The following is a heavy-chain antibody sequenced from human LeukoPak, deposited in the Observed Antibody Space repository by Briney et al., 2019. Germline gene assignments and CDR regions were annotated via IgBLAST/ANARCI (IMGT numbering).Heavy chain of an antibody. D-gene: IGHD2-15*01. J-gene: IGHJ4*02. V-gene: IGHV3-30*03. Sequence: GGSLRPSCAASGFTFSSYGMHWVRQAPGKGLEWVAVISYDGSNKYYADSVKGRFTISRDNSKNTLYLQMNSLRAEDTAVYYCGSGGYCSGGSCYPIIVWGQGTLVTVSS. CDR1: GFTFSSYG. CDR2: ISYDGSNK. CDR3: GSGGYCSGGSCYPIIV.